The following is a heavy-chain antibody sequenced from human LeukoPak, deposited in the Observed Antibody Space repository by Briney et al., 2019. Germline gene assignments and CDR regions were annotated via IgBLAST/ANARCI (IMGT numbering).Heavy chain of an antibody. CDR3: ARGCSYSSSWLSGHVVDWFDP. D-gene: IGHD6-13*01. CDR2: ISSSSSYI. CDR1: GFTFSLYG. J-gene: IGHJ5*02. V-gene: IGHV3-21*01. Sequence: GRSLRLSCAASGFTFSLYGMHWVRQAPGKGLEWVSSISSSSSYIYYADSVKGRFTISRDNAKDSLYLQMNSLRAEDTAVYYCARGCSYSSSWLSGHVVDWFDPWSQGTLVTVSS.